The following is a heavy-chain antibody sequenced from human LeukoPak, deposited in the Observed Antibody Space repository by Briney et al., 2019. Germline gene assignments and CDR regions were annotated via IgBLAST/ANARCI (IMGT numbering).Heavy chain of an antibody. D-gene: IGHD3-10*01. V-gene: IGHV4-39*01. J-gene: IGHJ4*02. CDR3: ARHYYGYGGFDY. CDR1: GGSISSSSYY. Sequence: SETLSLTCTVSGGSISSSSYYWGWIRQPPGKGLEWIGSIYYSGSTYYNPSLKSRVTISVDTSKNQFSLKLSSVTAADTAVYYCARHYYGYGGFDYWGQGTLVTVSS. CDR2: IYYSGST.